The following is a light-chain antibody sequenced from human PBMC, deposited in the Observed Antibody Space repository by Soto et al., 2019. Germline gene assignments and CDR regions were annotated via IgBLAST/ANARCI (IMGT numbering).Light chain of an antibody. CDR3: QQYGNSPQT. J-gene: IGKJ4*01. CDR1: QSVSRSY. CDR2: GAS. Sequence: ETELTQSPGTLSLSPGERATLSCRASQSVSRSYLAWYQQKPGQAPRLLIYGASSRASGLPDRFSGSGSGTDFTLTISRLEPEDFAVYYCQQYGNSPQTFGGGTKVEIK. V-gene: IGKV3-20*01.